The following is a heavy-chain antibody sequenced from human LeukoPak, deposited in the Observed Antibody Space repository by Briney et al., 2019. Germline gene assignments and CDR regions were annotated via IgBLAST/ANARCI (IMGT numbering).Heavy chain of an antibody. CDR3: ARDYDILTGYYIGSSNGMDV. V-gene: IGHV1-46*01. D-gene: IGHD3-9*01. J-gene: IGHJ6*02. CDR2: INPSGGTT. CDR1: GYTFTNYY. Sequence: GASMKVSCKASGYTFTNYYIHWVRQAPGQGLEWMGVINPSGGTTSYAQKFQGRVTMTRDTSTSTVYMEVSSLRSEDTALYYCARDYDILTGYYIGSSNGMDVWGQGTTVTVSS.